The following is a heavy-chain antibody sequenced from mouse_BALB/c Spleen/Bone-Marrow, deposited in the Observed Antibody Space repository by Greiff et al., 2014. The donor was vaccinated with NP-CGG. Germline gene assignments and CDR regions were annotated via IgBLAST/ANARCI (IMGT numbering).Heavy chain of an antibody. D-gene: IGHD2-3*01. CDR3: ARNGYYGWITY. Sequence: EVQGVESGGGLVQPGGSLKLSCAASGFDFSGYWTTWVRQAPGKGLEWIGEINPDSRTINYKPSLKEKFIMSRDNAKSTLYLQMSKVRSEDTALYYCARNGYYGWITYWGQGTLVTVSA. CDR1: GFDFSGYW. CDR2: INPDSRTI. V-gene: IGHV4-1*02. J-gene: IGHJ3*01.